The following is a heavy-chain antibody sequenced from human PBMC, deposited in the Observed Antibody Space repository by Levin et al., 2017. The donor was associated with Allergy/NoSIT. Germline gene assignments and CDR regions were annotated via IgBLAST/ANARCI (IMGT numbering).Heavy chain of an antibody. CDR3: ARDRGSGSYTDAFDI. D-gene: IGHD1-26*01. Sequence: GESLKISCKASGYTFTGYYMHWVRQAPGQGLEWMGWINPNSGGTNYAQKFQGRVTMTRDTSISTAYMELSRLRSDDTAVYYCARDRGSGSYTDAFDIWGQGTMVTVSS. V-gene: IGHV1-2*02. CDR1: GYTFTGYY. J-gene: IGHJ3*02. CDR2: INPNSGGT.